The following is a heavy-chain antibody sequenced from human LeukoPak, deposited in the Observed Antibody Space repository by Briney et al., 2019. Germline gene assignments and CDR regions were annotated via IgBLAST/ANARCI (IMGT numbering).Heavy chain of an antibody. J-gene: IGHJ5*02. CDR2: IYTSGST. V-gene: IGHV4-4*07. D-gene: IGHD3-22*01. Sequence: SETLSPTCTVSGGSISSYYWSWIRQPAGKGLEWIGRIYTSGSTNYNPSLKGRVTMSVDTSKNQFSLKLSSVTAADTAVYYCARVRENDSSGYYFGRENWFDPWGQGTLVTVSS. CDR3: ARVRENDSSGYYFGRENWFDP. CDR1: GGSISSYY.